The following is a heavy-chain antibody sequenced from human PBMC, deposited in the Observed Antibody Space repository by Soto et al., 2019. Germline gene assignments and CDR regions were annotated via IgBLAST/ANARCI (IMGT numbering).Heavy chain of an antibody. D-gene: IGHD2-15*01. CDR2: IYHTGST. CDR3: ASLPPRIVVVVLPIPT. V-gene: IGHV4-4*02. J-gene: IGHJ4*02. Sequence: QVQLQESGPRLVKPSGTLSLTCAVSGASISSTNWWTWVRQPPGKGLEWIGEIYHTGSTKYNPSLKSRVTISLDKSNNHFSLNLSSVTAADTAVYYCASLPPRIVVVVLPIPTGGQGTLVTVSS. CDR1: GASISSTNW.